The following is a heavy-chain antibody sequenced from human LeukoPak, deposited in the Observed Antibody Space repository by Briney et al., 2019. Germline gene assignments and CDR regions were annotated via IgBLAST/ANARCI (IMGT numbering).Heavy chain of an antibody. J-gene: IGHJ6*03. CDR1: GYTFTGYY. Sequence: GASVKVSCKASGYTFTGYYMHWVRQAPGQGLEWMGWINPNSGGTNYAQKFQGRVTMTRDTSISTAYMELNRLRSDDTAVYYCARGAFCTNGVCYTPRMDVWGKGTTVTVSS. V-gene: IGHV1-2*02. CDR2: INPNSGGT. CDR3: ARGAFCTNGVCYTPRMDV. D-gene: IGHD2-8*01.